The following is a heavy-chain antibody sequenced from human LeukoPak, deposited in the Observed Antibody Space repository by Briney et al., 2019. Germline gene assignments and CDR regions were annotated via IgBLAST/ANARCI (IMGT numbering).Heavy chain of an antibody. CDR3: AADYDSSGWNYYYMDV. J-gene: IGHJ6*03. D-gene: IGHD3-22*01. Sequence: ASVKVSCKASGFTFTSSAVQWVRQARGQRLEWIGWIVVGSGNTNYAQKFQERVTITRDMSTSTAYMELSSLRSEDTAVYYCAADYDSSGWNYYYMDVRAKGPRSPSP. V-gene: IGHV1-58*01. CDR2: IVVGSGNT. CDR1: GFTFTSSA.